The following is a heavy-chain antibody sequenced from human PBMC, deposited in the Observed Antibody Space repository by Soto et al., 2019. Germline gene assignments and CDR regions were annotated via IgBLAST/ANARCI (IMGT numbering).Heavy chain of an antibody. J-gene: IGHJ6*02. V-gene: IGHV3-30*18. CDR1: GFTFSEYG. Sequence: GGSLRLSCAASGFTFSEYGIHWVRQAPGKGLEWVAITSYDGRHTSYVDSVKGRFTISRDNSGNTAFLEMNRLRVEDTAVYYCAKTRNSVINYKYYDNMDVWGQGTTVTVSS. D-gene: IGHD3-10*01. CDR2: TSYDGRHT. CDR3: AKTRNSVINYKYYDNMDV.